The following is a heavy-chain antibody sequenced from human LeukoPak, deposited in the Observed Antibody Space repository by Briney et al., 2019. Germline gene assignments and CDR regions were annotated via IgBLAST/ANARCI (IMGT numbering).Heavy chain of an antibody. CDR1: GFTFSSFW. Sequence: GGSLRLSCAASGFTFSSFWMSWVRQAPGKGLEGVANIKQDGSEKYYVDSVKGRFTISRDNAKNSLYLQMNSLRAEDTAVYYCARDDCSSISCYHNWFDPWGQGTLVTVSS. CDR2: IKQDGSEK. D-gene: IGHD2-2*01. J-gene: IGHJ5*02. V-gene: IGHV3-7*01. CDR3: ARDDCSSISCYHNWFDP.